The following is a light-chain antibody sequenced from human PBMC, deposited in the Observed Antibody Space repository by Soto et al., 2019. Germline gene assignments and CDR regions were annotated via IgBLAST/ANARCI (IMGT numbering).Light chain of an antibody. Sequence: QSVLTQPASVSGSPGHSVTISCTGTSSDVGSYNLVSWYQQHPGKAPKLMIYEVSKRPSGVSNRFSGAKSGNTASLTISWLQAEDEADYYCCSYAGSSTNVFGTGTKVTVL. J-gene: IGLJ1*01. CDR2: EVS. CDR1: SSDVGSYNL. CDR3: CSYAGSSTNV. V-gene: IGLV2-23*02.